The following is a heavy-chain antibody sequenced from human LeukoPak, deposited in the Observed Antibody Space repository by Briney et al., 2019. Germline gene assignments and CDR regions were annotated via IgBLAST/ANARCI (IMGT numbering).Heavy chain of an antibody. V-gene: IGHV1-69*01. D-gene: IGHD5-12*01. CDR3: ARDSYSGYVFDY. CDR2: IIPIFGTA. J-gene: IGHJ4*02. CDR1: GGTFSSYA. Sequence: SVKVSCKASGGTFSSYAISWVRQAPGQGLEWMGGIIPIFGTANYAQKFQGRVTITADESTSTAYMELSSLRSEDTAVYYCARDSYSGYVFDYWGQGTLVTVSS.